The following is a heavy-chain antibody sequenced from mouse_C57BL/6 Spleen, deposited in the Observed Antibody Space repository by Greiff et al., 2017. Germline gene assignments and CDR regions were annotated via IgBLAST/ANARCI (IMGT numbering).Heavy chain of an antibody. V-gene: IGHV1-80*01. CDR3: ARWGNDYAMDY. CDR1: GYAFSSYW. D-gene: IGHD2-1*01. J-gene: IGHJ4*01. Sequence: LVESGAELVKPGASVKISCKASGYAFSSYWMNWVKQRPGKGLEWIGQIYPGDGDTNYNGKFKGKATLTADKSSSTAYMQLSSLTSEDSAVYFCARWGNDYAMDYWGQGTSVTVSS. CDR2: IYPGDGDT.